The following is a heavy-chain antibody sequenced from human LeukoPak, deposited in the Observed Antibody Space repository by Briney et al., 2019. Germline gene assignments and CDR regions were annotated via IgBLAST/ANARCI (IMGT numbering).Heavy chain of an antibody. V-gene: IGHV3-23*01. CDR2: ISGSGGST. CDR3: AKHPGDFTGIVNYYYMDV. D-gene: IGHD1-26*01. Sequence: GGSLRLSCAASGFTFSSYAMSWVRQAPGKGLEWVSAISGSGGSTYYADSVKGRFTISRDNSKNTLFLQMNSLRPEDTAVYYCAKHPGDFTGIVNYYYMDVWGKGTTVIVSS. CDR1: GFTFSSYA. J-gene: IGHJ6*03.